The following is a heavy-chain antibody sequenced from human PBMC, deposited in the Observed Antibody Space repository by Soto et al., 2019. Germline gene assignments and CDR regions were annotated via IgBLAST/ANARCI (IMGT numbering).Heavy chain of an antibody. CDR3: AKVDTWTYFDY. CDR1: GFTFSSYA. Sequence: GGSLRLSCAASGFTFSSYAMGWVRQAPGKGLEWVSSISHSSGVTYYADSLKGRFTISRDNSRNTLYLQLSSLRDEDTAVQYCAKVDTWTYFDYWGQGTLVTVSS. V-gene: IGHV3-23*01. J-gene: IGHJ4*02. CDR2: ISHSSGVT. D-gene: IGHD5-12*01.